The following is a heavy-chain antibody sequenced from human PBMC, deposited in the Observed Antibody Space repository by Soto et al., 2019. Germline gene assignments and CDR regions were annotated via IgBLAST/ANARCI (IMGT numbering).Heavy chain of an antibody. CDR2: IYYSGST. Sequence: QVQLQESGPGLVKPSQTLSLTCTVSGGSISSGDYYWSWIRQPPGKGLEWIGYIYYSGSTYYNPSLKDRLTISVDSSKNQFSLKLSAVTAADTAGYDCARGIRRYYYYYYGMDVWGQGTTVTVSS. CDR1: GGSISSGDYY. V-gene: IGHV4-30-4*01. D-gene: IGHD3-3*02. CDR3: ARGIRRYYYYYYGMDV. J-gene: IGHJ6*02.